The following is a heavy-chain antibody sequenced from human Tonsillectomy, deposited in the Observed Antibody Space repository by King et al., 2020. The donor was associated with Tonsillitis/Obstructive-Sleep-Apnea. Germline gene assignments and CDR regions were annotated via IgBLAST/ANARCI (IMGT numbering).Heavy chain of an antibody. CDR1: GGSISSYY. J-gene: IGHJ3*02. CDR3: ARSYYDILTGPRRDAFDI. V-gene: IGHV4-4*07. D-gene: IGHD3-9*01. CDR2: IYTSGST. Sequence: VQLQESGPGLVKPSETLSLTCTVSGGSISSYYWSWIRPPAGKRLEWIGRIYTSGSTNYNPSLKSRVTMSVDTSKNQFSLKLSSVTAADTAVYYCARSYYDILTGPRRDAFDIWGQGTMVTVSS.